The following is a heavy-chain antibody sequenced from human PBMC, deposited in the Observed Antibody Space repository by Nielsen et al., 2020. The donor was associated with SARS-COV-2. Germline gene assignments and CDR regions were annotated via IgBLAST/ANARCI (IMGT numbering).Heavy chain of an antibody. D-gene: IGHD3-16*02. CDR3: ARDDYVWGSYREY. V-gene: IGHV4-59*12. Sequence: SETPSLTCTVSGGSISSYYWSWIRQPPGKGLEWIGYIYYSGSTNYNPSLKSRVTISVDTSKNQFSLKLSSVTAADTAVYYCARDDYVWGSYREYWGQGTLVTVSS. CDR2: IYYSGST. CDR1: GGSISSYY. J-gene: IGHJ4*02.